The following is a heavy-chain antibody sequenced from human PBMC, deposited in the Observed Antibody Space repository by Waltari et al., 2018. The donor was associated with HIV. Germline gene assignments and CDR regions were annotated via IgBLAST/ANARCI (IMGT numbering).Heavy chain of an antibody. Sequence: QVHLVQSGAELKKTGASVKLSCKASGYTFTNFGTNWVRQAPGQGLEWMGGFNSYNGDTKYAQKFQDRVTMTTDTSTSTAYMELRSLRSDDTAVYYCARFFPTATTTGWYLDLWGPGTLVTMSS. CDR3: ARFFPTATTTGWYLDL. V-gene: IGHV1-18*01. J-gene: IGHJ2*01. CDR1: GYTFTNFG. CDR2: FNSYNGDT. D-gene: IGHD4-17*01.